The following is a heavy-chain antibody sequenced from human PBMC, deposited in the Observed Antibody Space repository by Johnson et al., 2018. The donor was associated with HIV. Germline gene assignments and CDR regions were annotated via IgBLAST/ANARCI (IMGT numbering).Heavy chain of an antibody. D-gene: IGHD1-1*01. V-gene: IGHV3-15*01. CDR1: GFTFSDYW. Sequence: VQLVESGGGVVQPGRSLRLSCAASGFTFSDYWMTWVRQPPGKGLEWVGRVKSKTDGGTTDYAAPVKGRFTISRDGSKNTLYLQMNSLKTEDTAVYYCTTGLYWNDAFDIWGQGTMVTVSS. CDR2: VKSKTDGGTT. CDR3: TTGLYWNDAFDI. J-gene: IGHJ3*02.